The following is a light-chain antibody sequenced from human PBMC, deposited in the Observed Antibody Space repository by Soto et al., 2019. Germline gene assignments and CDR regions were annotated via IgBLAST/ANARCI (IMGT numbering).Light chain of an antibody. V-gene: IGKV1-5*03. J-gene: IGKJ2*01. CDR1: QRISSW. CDR3: QQYNSYSPYT. CDR2: TAS. Sequence: DIQMTQSPSTLSASVGDRVTITCRASQRISSWLARYQQKPGKAPKLLIYTASSLESGVPARFSGSGSGTEFSLTISSLQPDDFATYYCQQYNSYSPYTFGQGTKLEIK.